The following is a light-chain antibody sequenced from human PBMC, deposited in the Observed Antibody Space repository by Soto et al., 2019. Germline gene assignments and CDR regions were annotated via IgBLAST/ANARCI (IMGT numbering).Light chain of an antibody. J-gene: IGKJ4*01. CDR3: QQRSTLHLT. CDR2: DAS. CDR1: QSISTN. Sequence: EIVVTQSPATLSLSPGERATLSCRASQSISTNLAWYQQKPGQAPRLLIYDASNRATGIPARFTGSGSGTDFTLTISSLEPEDFAVYYCQQRSTLHLTFGGGTKVEIK. V-gene: IGKV3-11*01.